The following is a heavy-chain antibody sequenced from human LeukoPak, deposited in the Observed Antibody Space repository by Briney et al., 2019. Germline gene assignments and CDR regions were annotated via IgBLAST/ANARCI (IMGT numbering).Heavy chain of an antibody. CDR3: ARRSVTLGSYFDY. J-gene: IGHJ4*02. Sequence: PSETLSLTCTVSGGSISTSSYYWRWIRQPPGKRLERIGSIKYVGSTYYDPPLKSRVNRSVDASKNQFSLKLSSVPAANTAVYYCARRSVTLGSYFDYWGQGPLVTVSS. D-gene: IGHD7-27*01. CDR1: GGSISTSSYY. V-gene: IGHV4-39*01. CDR2: IKYVGST.